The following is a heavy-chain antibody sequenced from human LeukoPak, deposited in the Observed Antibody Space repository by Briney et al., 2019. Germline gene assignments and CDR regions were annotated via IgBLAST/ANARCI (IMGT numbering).Heavy chain of an antibody. CDR3: ARSTTAYYDKVSLHP. V-gene: IGHV4-34*01. J-gene: IGHJ5*02. D-gene: IGHD4/OR15-4a*01. CDR2: INHTGST. Sequence: SETLSLTCAVYGGSFSGYYWNWIRQPPGKGLEWIGEINHTGSTKYNPSLESRVIISVDTSKNQFSLNLTSVTAADTALYYCARSTTAYYDKVSLHPWGQGTQVTVSS. CDR1: GGSFSGYY.